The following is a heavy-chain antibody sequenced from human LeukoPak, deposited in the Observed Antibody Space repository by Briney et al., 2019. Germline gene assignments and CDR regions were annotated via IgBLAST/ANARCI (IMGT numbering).Heavy chain of an antibody. CDR3: ARKFRKVRGVIITGYYYMDV. D-gene: IGHD3-10*01. Sequence: ASVKVSCKASGYTFTSYDINWVRQATGQGLEWMGWMNPNSGNTGYAQKFQGRVTMTRNTSISTAYMELSSLRSEDTAVYYCARKFRKVRGVIITGYYYMDVWGKGTTVTISS. J-gene: IGHJ6*03. CDR2: MNPNSGNT. CDR1: GYTFTSYD. V-gene: IGHV1-8*01.